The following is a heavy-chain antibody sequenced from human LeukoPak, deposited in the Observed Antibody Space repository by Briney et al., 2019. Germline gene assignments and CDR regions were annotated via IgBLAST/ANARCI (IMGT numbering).Heavy chain of an antibody. Sequence: ASVKVSCKASGYTFTGYYMHWVRQAPGQGLEWMGWINPNSGGTNYAQKSQGRVTMTRDTSISTAYMELSRLRSDDTAVYYCARDLPYYYDSSGYYSSFDYWGQGTLVTVSS. CDR1: GYTFTGYY. V-gene: IGHV1-2*02. D-gene: IGHD3-22*01. CDR3: ARDLPYYYDSSGYYSSFDY. CDR2: INPNSGGT. J-gene: IGHJ4*02.